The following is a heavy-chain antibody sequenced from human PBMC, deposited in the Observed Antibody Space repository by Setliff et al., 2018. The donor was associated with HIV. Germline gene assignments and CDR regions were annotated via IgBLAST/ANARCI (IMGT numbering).Heavy chain of an antibody. J-gene: IGHJ4*02. D-gene: IGHD1-1*01. Sequence: RASVKVSCKSSGYTFTDYFMHWVRQAPGQGLEWMGWISPDNANTRISQKFRGSVTMTRDRSINTAYMEFTGPTSDDTAVYYCARQLSNSFDYWGQGTLVTVSS. CDR3: ARQLSNSFDY. CDR2: ISPDNANT. V-gene: IGHV1-2*02. CDR1: GYTFTDYF.